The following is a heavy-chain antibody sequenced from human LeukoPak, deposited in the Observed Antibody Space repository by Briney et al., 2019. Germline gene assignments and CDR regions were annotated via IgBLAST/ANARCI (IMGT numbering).Heavy chain of an antibody. D-gene: IGHD6-6*01. Sequence: ASVKVSCKASGYTFTSYYMHWVRQAPGQGLEWMGIINPSGGSTSYAQKFQGRVTMTEDTSTDTANMELSSLRSEDTAVYYCATGWDYSSSSVLFDFWGQGTLVTVSS. V-gene: IGHV1-46*01. CDR2: INPSGGST. CDR3: ATGWDYSSSSVLFDF. J-gene: IGHJ4*02. CDR1: GYTFTSYY.